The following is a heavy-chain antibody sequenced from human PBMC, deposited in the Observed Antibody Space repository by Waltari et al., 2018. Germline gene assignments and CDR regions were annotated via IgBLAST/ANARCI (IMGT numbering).Heavy chain of an antibody. CDR2: INISGRT. D-gene: IGHD4-17*01. V-gene: IGHV4-34*01. CDR1: GGSFSGYY. Sequence: VQIQQWGAGLLKPSETLPLTCAVYGGSFSGYYWCWLRAPPGKGLGGVWEINISGRTNDNTSSNVGITRSVDTSKNQFSLQLSQVTAADTAVYSCARAYGNYMDCYFDRWGHGTLVTVSS. J-gene: IGHJ2*01. CDR3: ARAYGNYMDCYFDR.